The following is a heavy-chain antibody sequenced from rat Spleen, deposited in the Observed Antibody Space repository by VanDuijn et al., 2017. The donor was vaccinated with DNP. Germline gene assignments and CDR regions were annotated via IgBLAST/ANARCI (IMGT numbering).Heavy chain of an antibody. CDR1: GFPFSDYF. CDR3: ARPPNYGSGGFAY. J-gene: IGHJ3*01. D-gene: IGHD1-3*01. V-gene: IGHV5-22*01. CDR2: ISYDGVHA. Sequence: EVQLVESGGGLVQPGRSLKLSCAASGFPFSDYFMAWVRQAPTKGLEWVASISYDGVHAYYRGSVKGRFTISRDNAKSTLYLQMNSLRSEDMATYYCARPPNYGSGGFAYWGQGTLVTVSS.